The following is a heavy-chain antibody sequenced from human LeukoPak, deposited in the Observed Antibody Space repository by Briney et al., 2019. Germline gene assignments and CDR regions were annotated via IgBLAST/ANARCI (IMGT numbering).Heavy chain of an antibody. CDR2: IYYSGSI. CDR1: GGSINSYF. CDR3: AKNEYNTSPGRYNWFDP. D-gene: IGHD3-10*01. J-gene: IGHJ5*02. Sequence: SETLPLTCTVSGGSINSYFWSWIRQPPGKGLEWIGYIYYSGSINYNPSLKSRVTISVDTSKNQFSLKLSSVTAADTAVYYCAKNEYNTSPGRYNWFDPWGQGTLVTISS. V-gene: IGHV4-59*01.